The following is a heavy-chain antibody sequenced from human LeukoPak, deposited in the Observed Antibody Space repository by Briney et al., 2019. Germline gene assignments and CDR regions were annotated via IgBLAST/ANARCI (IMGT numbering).Heavy chain of an antibody. Sequence: GGSLRLSCAASGFTFSSYAMSWVRQAPGKGLEWVSAIGGSGGSTYYADSVKGRFTISRDNSKNTLYLQMNSLRAEDTAVYYCAKGRLVVVPAANYYYGMDVWGQGTTVTVSS. CDR1: GFTFSSYA. V-gene: IGHV3-23*01. J-gene: IGHJ6*02. D-gene: IGHD2-2*01. CDR2: IGGSGGST. CDR3: AKGRLVVVPAANYYYGMDV.